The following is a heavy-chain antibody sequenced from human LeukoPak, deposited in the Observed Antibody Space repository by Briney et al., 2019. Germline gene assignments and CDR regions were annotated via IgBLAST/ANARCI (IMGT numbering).Heavy chain of an antibody. CDR2: IYYSGST. J-gene: IGHJ3*02. Sequence: KPSETLSLTCTVSGGSISSYYWSWIRQPPGKGLEWIGYIYYSGSTNYNPSLKSRVTISVDTSKNQFSLKLSSVTAADTAVYYCARRVRYCSGGSCPYDAFDIWGQGTMVTVSS. CDR1: GGSISSYY. D-gene: IGHD2-15*01. V-gene: IGHV4-59*08. CDR3: ARRVRYCSGGSCPYDAFDI.